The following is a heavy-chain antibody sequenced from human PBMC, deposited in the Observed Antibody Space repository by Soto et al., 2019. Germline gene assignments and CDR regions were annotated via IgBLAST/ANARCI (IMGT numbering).Heavy chain of an antibody. CDR3: ARASPSDYYGQDSHYYYYYGMDV. J-gene: IGHJ6*02. Sequence: ASVKVSCKASGYTFTSYAMHWVRQAPGQRLEWMGWINAGNGNTKYSQKFQGRVTITRDTSASTAYMELSSLRSEDTAVYYCARASPSDYYGQDSHYYYYYGMDVWGQGTTVTVSS. CDR2: INAGNGNT. CDR1: GYTFTSYA. D-gene: IGHD3-10*01. V-gene: IGHV1-3*01.